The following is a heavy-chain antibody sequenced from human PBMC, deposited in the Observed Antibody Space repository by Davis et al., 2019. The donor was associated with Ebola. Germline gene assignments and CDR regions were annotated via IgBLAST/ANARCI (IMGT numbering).Heavy chain of an antibody. J-gene: IGHJ4*02. D-gene: IGHD1-26*01. CDR1: GFTFSSYS. Sequence: GGSLRLSCAASGFTFSSYSMNWVRQAPGKGLEWVSSISSSSSYIYYADSVKGRFTISRDNSKNTLYLQMNSLRAEDTAVYYCAKAGATRTLAFDYWGQGTLVTVSS. CDR3: AKAGATRTLAFDY. CDR2: ISSSSSYI. V-gene: IGHV3-21*01.